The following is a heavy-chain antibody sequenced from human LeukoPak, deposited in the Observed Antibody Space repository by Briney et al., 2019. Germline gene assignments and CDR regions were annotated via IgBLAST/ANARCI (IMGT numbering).Heavy chain of an antibody. CDR3: ARGSVVIEGNYYYYGMDV. Sequence: GRSLRLSCAASGFTFSSYAMHWVRQAPGKGLEYVSAISSNGGSTYYANSVKGRFTISRDNSKNTLYLQMGSLRAEDMAVYYCARGSVVIEGNYYYYGMDVWGQGITVTVSS. CDR1: GFTFSSYA. D-gene: IGHD3-22*01. J-gene: IGHJ6*02. V-gene: IGHV3-64*01. CDR2: ISSNGGST.